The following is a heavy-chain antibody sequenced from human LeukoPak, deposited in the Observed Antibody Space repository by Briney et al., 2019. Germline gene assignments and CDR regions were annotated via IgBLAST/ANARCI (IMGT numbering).Heavy chain of an antibody. CDR2: ISAYNGNT. CDR1: VSTFTSYG. V-gene: IGHV1-18*01. CDR3: GGGLIPFDY. Sequence: ASEKVSCKASVSTFTSYGISRVRQAPRQGLAWMGWISAYNGNTNYSQKLQRRVIMTTDTTTSTADSVQRSPISDETAVYYCGGGLIPFDYWGEGTLASVSS. J-gene: IGHJ4*02. D-gene: IGHD3-16*01.